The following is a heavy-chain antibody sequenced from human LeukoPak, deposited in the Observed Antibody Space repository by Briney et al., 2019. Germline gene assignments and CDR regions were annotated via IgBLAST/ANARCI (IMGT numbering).Heavy chain of an antibody. CDR3: AKYDFWSGYIMANWFDP. J-gene: IGHJ5*02. V-gene: IGHV3-23*01. Sequence: GGSLRLSCAASEFTFSSYAMSWIRQAPGKGLEWVSAISGSGGSTYYADSVKGRFTISRDNAKNSLYLQMNSLRAEDTAVYYCAKYDFWSGYIMANWFDPWGQGTLVTVSS. CDR2: ISGSGGST. D-gene: IGHD3-3*01. CDR1: EFTFSSYA.